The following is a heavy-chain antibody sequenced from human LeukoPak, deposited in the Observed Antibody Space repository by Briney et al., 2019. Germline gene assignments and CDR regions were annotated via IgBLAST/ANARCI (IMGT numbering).Heavy chain of an antibody. CDR2: INPNSGGT. CDR1: GYTFTGYY. J-gene: IGHJ6*02. V-gene: IGHV1-2*02. CDR3: ARDRYVDTAMVVGMDV. D-gene: IGHD5-18*01. Sequence: GASVKVSCKASGYTFTGYYMHWVRQDPGQGLEWMGWINPNSGGTNYAQKFQGRVTMTRDTSISTAYMELSRLRSDDTAVYYCARDRYVDTAMVVGMDVWGQGTTVTVSS.